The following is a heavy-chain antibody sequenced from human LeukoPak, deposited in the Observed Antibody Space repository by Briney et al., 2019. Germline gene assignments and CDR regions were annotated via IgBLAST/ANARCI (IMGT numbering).Heavy chain of an antibody. CDR1: GFTFDDYG. Sequence: GGSLTLSCAASGFTFDDYGMRWVRQAPGKGREWVSGINWIGGSTGYADSVKGRFTISRDNAKNSLYLQMNSLRAEDTALYYCAREAEYYGSGSYLNYFDYWGQGTLVTVSS. CDR3: AREAEYYGSGSYLNYFDY. D-gene: IGHD3-10*01. CDR2: INWIGGST. V-gene: IGHV3-20*04. J-gene: IGHJ4*02.